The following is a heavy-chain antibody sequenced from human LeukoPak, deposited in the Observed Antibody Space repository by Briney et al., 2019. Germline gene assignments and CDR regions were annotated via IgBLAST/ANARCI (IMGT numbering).Heavy chain of an antibody. CDR3: ARVGYYGSGSYYFLNAFDI. CDR2: ISAYNGNT. V-gene: IGHV1-18*01. Sequence: ASVKVSCKASGYTFTIYGISWVRRAPGQGLEWMGWISAYNGNTNYPKKLQGGVTMTTDTSTSTAYMELRSLRSDDTAVYYCARVGYYGSGSYYFLNAFDIWGQGTMVTVSS. J-gene: IGHJ3*02. D-gene: IGHD3-10*01. CDR1: GYTFTIYG.